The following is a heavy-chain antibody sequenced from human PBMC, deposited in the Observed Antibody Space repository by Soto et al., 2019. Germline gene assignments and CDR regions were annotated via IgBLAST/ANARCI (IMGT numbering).Heavy chain of an antibody. Sequence: QVQLVESGGGVVQPGRSLRLSCVASGFTFSRYVMQWVRQAPGKGLEWVAVIAYDGSNKYYADSVKGRFTISRDNSKNTLYLQMNSLRAEDTAVYYCANTVTTNHYFDYWGQGTLVTVSS. J-gene: IGHJ4*02. V-gene: IGHV3-30*18. D-gene: IGHD4-4*01. CDR3: ANTVTTNHYFDY. CDR2: IAYDGSNK. CDR1: GFTFSRYV.